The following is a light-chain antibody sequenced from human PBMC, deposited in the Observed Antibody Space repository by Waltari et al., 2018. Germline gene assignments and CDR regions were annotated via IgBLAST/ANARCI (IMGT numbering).Light chain of an antibody. CDR3: CSYAGTSTYVV. V-gene: IGLV2-23*02. Sequence: QSALTQPASVSGSPGQSITISCTGTSSDVGSYNLVSWYQQHPGKAPKLMIYEVSKRPSGVSNRFSGSKSGNTPSLTIAGLQAEDEAEYCCCSYAGTSTYVVFGGGTKLTVL. J-gene: IGLJ2*01. CDR2: EVS. CDR1: SSDVGSYNL.